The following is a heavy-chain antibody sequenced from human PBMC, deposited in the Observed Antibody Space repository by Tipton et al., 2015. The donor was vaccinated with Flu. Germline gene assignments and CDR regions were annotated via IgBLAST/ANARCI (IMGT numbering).Heavy chain of an antibody. CDR1: GGPITSSSYY. CDR3: ARDPAGYYDNSAYNIFDS. Sequence: TLSLTCSVSGGPITSSSYYWGWIRQPPGKGLEWIGTINYSGGANYNPSLESRVTISVDSSKKKFSLKLTSVTAADTAVYYCARDPAGYYDNSAYNIFDSWGQGALVTVSS. J-gene: IGHJ4*02. V-gene: IGHV4-39*07. D-gene: IGHD3-22*01. CDR2: INYSGGA.